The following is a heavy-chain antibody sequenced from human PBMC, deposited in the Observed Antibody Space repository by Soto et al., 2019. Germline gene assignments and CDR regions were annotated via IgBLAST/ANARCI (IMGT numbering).Heavy chain of an antibody. J-gene: IGHJ5*02. Sequence: SEPLSLGCTVSEGSLGRSAWTWIRKCPGKGLEWIGYVYFSGNTNYNPSLKSRVTISIDTSKNQFSLRLASVTAADTAFYYCGSVRPSGYVLSWGQGTLVTVS. CDR2: VYFSGNT. D-gene: IGHD6-25*01. V-gene: IGHV4-59*13. CDR1: EGSLGRSA. CDR3: GSVRPSGYVLS.